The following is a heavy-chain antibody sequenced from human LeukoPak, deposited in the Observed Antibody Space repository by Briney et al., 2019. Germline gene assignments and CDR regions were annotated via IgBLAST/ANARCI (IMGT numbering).Heavy chain of an antibody. CDR2: INWNGGNT. CDR3: ARLPPDDYGDYYYFDY. J-gene: IGHJ4*02. CDR1: GFTFSSYN. Sequence: RPGGSLRLSCAASGFTFSSYNMNWVRQAPGKGLEWVSGINWNGGNTNYADSVKGRFTISRDNAKNSLYLQMNSLRAEDTALYYCARLPPDDYGDYYYFDYWGQGTLVTVSS. V-gene: IGHV3-20*04. D-gene: IGHD4-17*01.